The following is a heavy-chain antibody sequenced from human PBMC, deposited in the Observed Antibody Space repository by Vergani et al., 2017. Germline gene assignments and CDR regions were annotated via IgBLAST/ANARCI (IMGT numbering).Heavy chain of an antibody. CDR3: AKSSWAGSFDL. Sequence: VQLVESGGGVVQPGGSLRLSCIASGFTFRIYGMHWVRQAPGKGLEWVSLISWDGGSTYYADSVKGRFTISRDNSKNSLYLQMNSLRAEDTALYYCAKSSWAGSFDLWGRGTLVTVSS. CDR1: GFTFRIYG. CDR2: ISWDGGST. D-gene: IGHD1-26*01. J-gene: IGHJ2*01. V-gene: IGHV3-43D*04.